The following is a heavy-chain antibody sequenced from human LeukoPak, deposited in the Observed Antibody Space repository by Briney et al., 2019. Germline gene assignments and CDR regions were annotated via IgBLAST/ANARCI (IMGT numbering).Heavy chain of an antibody. D-gene: IGHD4-17*01. CDR3: ARRTVDDWYFDL. Sequence: SETLSLTCSVSGASISRYYWTWIRQPPGKGLEWIGHIYNSGNTNYNPSLKSRVTLSLDTSENQFSLKLNSVTAADTAVYYCARRTVDDWYFDLWGRGTLVTVSS. V-gene: IGHV4-59*08. CDR1: GASISRYY. CDR2: IYNSGNT. J-gene: IGHJ2*01.